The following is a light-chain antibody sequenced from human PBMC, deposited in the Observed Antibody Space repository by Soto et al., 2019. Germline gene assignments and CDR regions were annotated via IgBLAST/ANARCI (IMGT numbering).Light chain of an antibody. CDR1: QSISTY. J-gene: IGKJ1*01. CDR2: AAS. V-gene: IGKV1-39*01. CDR3: QQYYSYPRT. Sequence: EIQMTQYASSLSASVGDRFTITCRASQSISTYLNWYQQKAGKAPKLLIYAASTLQSGVTSRFSGSGSGTDFTITISCLQSEDFATYYCQQYYSYPRTFGQGTKVEIK.